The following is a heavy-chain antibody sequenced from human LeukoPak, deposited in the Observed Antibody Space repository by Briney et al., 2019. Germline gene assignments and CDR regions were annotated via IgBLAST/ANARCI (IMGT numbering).Heavy chain of an antibody. CDR2: IYYSGST. D-gene: IGHD6-6*01. J-gene: IGHJ5*02. Sequence: SETLSLTCAVSGYSISSSNWWGWIRQPPGKGLEWIGYIYYSGSTNYNPSLKSRVTMSVDTSKNQFSLKLSSVTALDTAVYYCARTYSSSSDWFDPWGQGTLVTVSS. V-gene: IGHV4-28*06. CDR3: ARTYSSSSDWFDP. CDR1: GYSISSSNW.